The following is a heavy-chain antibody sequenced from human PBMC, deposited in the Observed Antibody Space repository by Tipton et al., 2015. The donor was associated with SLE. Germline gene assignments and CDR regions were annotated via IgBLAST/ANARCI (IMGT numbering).Heavy chain of an antibody. Sequence: SLRLSCAASGFTFRSYGMHWVRQAPGKGLEWVAFIRYDGSNQYYVDSVKGRFTISRDNTKNTLYLQMDSLRAEDTAVYYCGKGAGGYCTATACPRAEYWGQGTLVTVSS. CDR1: GFTFRSYG. V-gene: IGHV3-30*02. J-gene: IGHJ4*02. CDR3: GKGAGGYCTATACPRAEY. CDR2: IRYDGSNQ. D-gene: IGHD2-8*02.